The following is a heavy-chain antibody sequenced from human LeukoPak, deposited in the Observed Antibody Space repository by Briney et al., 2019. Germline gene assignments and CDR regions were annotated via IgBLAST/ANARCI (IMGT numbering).Heavy chain of an antibody. CDR3: ARGRVSSSVYYSTYYYYFYMDV. V-gene: IGHV4-59*01. CDR2: IDHTGST. Sequence: SETLSLTCTVSGDSITFYYWTWIRQPPGKGLEWIGYIDHTGSTNYNPSLNSRVTISRDTSKNDFSLKLSSVTATDTAIYFCARGRVSSSVYYSTYYYYFYMDVWGKGTTVSVSS. CDR1: GDSITFYY. J-gene: IGHJ6*03. D-gene: IGHD4-11*01.